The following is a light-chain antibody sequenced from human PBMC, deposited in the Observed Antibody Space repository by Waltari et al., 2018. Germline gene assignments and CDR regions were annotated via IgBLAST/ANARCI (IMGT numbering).Light chain of an antibody. CDR2: DAS. V-gene: IGKV3-11*01. CDR3: QQRSNWPIT. J-gene: IGKJ5*01. Sequence: EIVLTQSPATLSLSPGERATLSCRASQSVSSYLAWYQQKPGRAPRLLIYDASSRATGIPARFSGSGSGTDFTLTINSLEPEDFAVYYCQQRSNWPITFGQGTRLEIK. CDR1: QSVSSY.